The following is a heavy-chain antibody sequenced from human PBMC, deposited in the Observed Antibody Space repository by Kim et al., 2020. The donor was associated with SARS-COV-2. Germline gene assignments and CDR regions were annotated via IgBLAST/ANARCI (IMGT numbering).Heavy chain of an antibody. CDR1: GGSFSGYY. CDR3: ARSVEQHPRYRWFDP. V-gene: IGHV4-34*01. CDR2: INHSGST. D-gene: IGHD6-13*01. J-gene: IGHJ5*02. Sequence: SETLSLTCAVYGGSFSGYYWSWIRQPPGKGLEWIGEINHSGSTNYNPSLKSRVTISVDTSKNQFSLKLSSVTAADTAVYYCARSVEQHPRYRWFDPWGQGTLVTVSS.